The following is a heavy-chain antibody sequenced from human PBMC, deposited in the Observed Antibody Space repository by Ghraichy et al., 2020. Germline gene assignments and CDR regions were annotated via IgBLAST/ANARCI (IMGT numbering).Heavy chain of an antibody. D-gene: IGHD2-15*01. CDR2: IRYDGSNK. V-gene: IGHV3-30*02. J-gene: IGHJ5*02. CDR1: GFTFSSYG. CDR3: AKAQYRYCSGGSCYLNWFDP. Sequence: LSLTCAASGFTFSSYGMHWVRQAPGKGLEWVTFIRYDGSNKYYADSVKGRFTISRDNSKNTLYLQMNSLRAEDTAVYYCAKAQYRYCSGGSCYLNWFDPWGQGTLVTVSS.